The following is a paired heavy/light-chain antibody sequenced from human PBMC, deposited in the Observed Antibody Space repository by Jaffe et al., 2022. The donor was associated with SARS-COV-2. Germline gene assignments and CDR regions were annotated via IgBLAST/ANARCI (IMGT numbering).Light chain of an antibody. CDR2: GDR. CDR1: SSNIGAGYD. Sequence: QSVLTQPPSVSGAPGQRVTISCTGSSSNIGAGYDVHWYQQLPGTAPKLLIYGDRNRPSGVPDRFSGSKSGTSASLAISGLQAEDEADYYCQSYDSSLSGAVFGGGTQLTVL. J-gene: IGLJ7*01. V-gene: IGLV1-40*01. CDR3: QSYDSSLSGAV.
Heavy chain of an antibody. V-gene: IGHV3-23*01. J-gene: IGHJ4*02. CDR2: ISGSGGTT. Sequence: EVQLLESGGGLVQPGGSLRLSCAASGFTFSSYAMRWARQPPGKGLEWVSAISGSGGTTYYADSVKGRFTISRDNSKNTLYLQMNSLRAEDTAVYYCAKGSDSTGYHPPDYFDYWGQGTLVTVSS. CDR1: GFTFSSYA. D-gene: IGHD3-22*01. CDR3: AKGSDSTGYHPPDYFDY.